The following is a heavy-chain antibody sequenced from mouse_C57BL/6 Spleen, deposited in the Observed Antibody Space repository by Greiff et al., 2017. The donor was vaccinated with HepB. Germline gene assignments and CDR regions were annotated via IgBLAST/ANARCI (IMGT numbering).Heavy chain of an antibody. CDR2: IDPENGDT. CDR1: GFNIKDDY. J-gene: IGHJ2*01. Sequence: EVQLVESGAELVRPGASVKLSCTASGFNIKDDYMHWVKQRPEQGLEWIGWIDPENGDTEYASKFQGKATITADTSSNTAYLQLSSLTSEDTAVYYCTSRWLLTGFDYWGQGTTLTVSS. CDR3: TSRWLLTGFDY. V-gene: IGHV14-4*01. D-gene: IGHD2-3*01.